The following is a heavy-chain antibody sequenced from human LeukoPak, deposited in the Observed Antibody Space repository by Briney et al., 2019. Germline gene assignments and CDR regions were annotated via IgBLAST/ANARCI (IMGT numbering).Heavy chain of an antibody. D-gene: IGHD6-19*01. CDR1: GFTFNSYS. CDR2: IWYDGSNK. Sequence: GGSLRLSCAASGFTFNSYSMHWVRQAPGKGLEWVAVIWYDGSNKYYADSVKGRFTISRDNSKNTLYLQMNSLRAEDTAVYYCARGRIAVAGVSYYFDYWGQGTLVTVSS. J-gene: IGHJ4*02. V-gene: IGHV3-33*08. CDR3: ARGRIAVAGVSYYFDY.